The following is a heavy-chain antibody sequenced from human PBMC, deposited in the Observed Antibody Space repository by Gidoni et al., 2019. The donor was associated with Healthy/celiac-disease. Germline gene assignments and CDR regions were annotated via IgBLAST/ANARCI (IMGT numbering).Heavy chain of an antibody. CDR3: ARDHCTNGVCPIGV. J-gene: IGHJ6*02. Sequence: EVQLVESGGGLVKPGGYLRLPWAASGFTFSSYCMNWSRQDPGKGLEWVSYISISSSTIYYADSVKGRFTISRDNAKNSLYLQMNSLRDEDTAVYYCARDHCTNGVCPIGVWGQGTTVTVSS. V-gene: IGHV3-48*02. CDR1: GFTFSSYC. D-gene: IGHD2-8*01. CDR2: ISISSSTI.